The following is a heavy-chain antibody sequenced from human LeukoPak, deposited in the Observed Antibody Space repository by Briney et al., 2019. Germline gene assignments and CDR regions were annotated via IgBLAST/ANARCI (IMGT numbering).Heavy chain of an antibody. CDR3: ARRYCDSSGYSMETDY. V-gene: IGHV1-18*01. J-gene: IGHJ4*02. CDR2: ISAYNGNT. CDR1: GYTFTSYG. Sequence: ASVKVSCKASGYTFTSYGISWVRQAPGQGLEWMGWISAYNGNTNYAQKLQGRVTMTTDTSTSTAYMELRSLRSDDTAVYYCARRYCDSSGYSMETDYWGQGTLVTVSS. D-gene: IGHD3-22*01.